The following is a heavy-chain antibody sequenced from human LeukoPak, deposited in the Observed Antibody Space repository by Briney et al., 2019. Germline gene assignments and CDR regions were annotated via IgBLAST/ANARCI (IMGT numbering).Heavy chain of an antibody. V-gene: IGHV4-59*01. J-gene: IGHJ4*02. CDR1: GGSISSYY. Sequence: SETLSLTCTVSGGSISSYYWSWIRQPPGKGLEWIGYIYYSGSTNYNPSLKSRVTISVDTSKNQFSLRLSSVTAADTAVYYCAREGRGAAAGMDYWGQGTLVTVSS. D-gene: IGHD6-13*01. CDR2: IYYSGST. CDR3: AREGRGAAAGMDY.